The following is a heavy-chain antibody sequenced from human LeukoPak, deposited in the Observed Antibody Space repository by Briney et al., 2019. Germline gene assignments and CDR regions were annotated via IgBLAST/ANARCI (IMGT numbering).Heavy chain of an antibody. V-gene: IGHV4-34*01. CDR1: GGSFRGYY. CDR2: INHSGST. D-gene: IGHD6-13*01. CDR3: ARQYSSSWYTIWFDP. Sequence: SETLSLTCAVYGGSFRGYYWSWIRQPPGKGLEGIGEINHSGSTNYNPSLKSRVTISVDTSKNQFSLKLSSVTAADTAVYYCARQYSSSWYTIWFDPWGQGTLVTVSS. J-gene: IGHJ5*02.